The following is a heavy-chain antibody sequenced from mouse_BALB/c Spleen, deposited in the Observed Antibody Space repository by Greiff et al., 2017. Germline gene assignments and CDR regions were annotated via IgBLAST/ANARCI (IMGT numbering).Heavy chain of an antibody. J-gene: IGHJ4*01. CDR1: GFSLTSYG. CDR2: IWSGGST. V-gene: IGHV2-2*02. D-gene: IGHD2-4*01. CDR3: ARSTMIRGGAMDY. Sequence: VQVVESGPGLVQPSQSLSITCTVSGFSLTSYGVHWVRQSPGKGLEWLGVIWSGGSTDYNAAFISRLSISKDNSKSQVFFKMNSLQANDTAIYYCARSTMIRGGAMDYWGQGTSVTVSS.